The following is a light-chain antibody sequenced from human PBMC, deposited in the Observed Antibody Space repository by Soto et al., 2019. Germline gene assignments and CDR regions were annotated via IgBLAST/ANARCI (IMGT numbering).Light chain of an antibody. CDR2: EVT. V-gene: IGLV2-14*01. CDR3: SSYSSNPFTRTTTLDV. J-gene: IGLJ1*01. Sequence: QSALTQTASVSGSPQQSITISCTGTSSDVGDFNYVSWYQQHPGKAPKLMIYEVTNRPSGVSHRFSGSKSGNTASLTISGLQAEDEADYYCSSYSSNPFTRTTTLDVFVTGTKLTVL. CDR1: SSDVGDFNY.